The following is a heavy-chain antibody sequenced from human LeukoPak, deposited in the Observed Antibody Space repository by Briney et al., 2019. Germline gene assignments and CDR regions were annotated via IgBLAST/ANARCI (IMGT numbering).Heavy chain of an antibody. CDR1: GFTVSNNY. D-gene: IGHD2-21*02. CDR2: ISSSSSTI. V-gene: IGHV3-11*04. Sequence: GGSLRLSCAASGFTVSNNYMSWVRQAPGKGLEWVSYISSSSSTIYYADSVKGRFTISRDNAKNSLYLQMNSLRAEDTAVYYCARGVFETDLDYWGQGTLVTVSS. CDR3: ARGVFETDLDY. J-gene: IGHJ4*02.